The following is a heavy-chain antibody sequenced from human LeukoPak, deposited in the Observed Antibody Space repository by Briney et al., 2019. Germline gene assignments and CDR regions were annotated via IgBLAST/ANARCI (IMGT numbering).Heavy chain of an antibody. Sequence: GGSLRLSCAASGFIFSSHAMAWFRQAPGKGLEWVSLITGNGGSTYYADSVKGRFTISRDNSKNTLFLQMNSLRAEDTAVYYCKGAWSWGQGTLVTVSS. D-gene: IGHD3-3*01. V-gene: IGHV3-23*01. CDR1: GFIFSSHA. CDR3: KGAWS. J-gene: IGHJ4*02. CDR2: ITGNGGST.